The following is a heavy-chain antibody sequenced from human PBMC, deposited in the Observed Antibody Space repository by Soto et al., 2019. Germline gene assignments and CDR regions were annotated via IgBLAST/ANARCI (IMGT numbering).Heavy chain of an antibody. V-gene: IGHV3-23*01. Sequence: GGSLRLSCAASGFTFSSYAMSWVRQAPGKGLEWVSTFTGSGNTYYADSVKGRFTISRDNSRNTLFLQMNSLRSDDTAVYYCARELGWGSPNYDHWGLGTLVTVS. J-gene: IGHJ4*02. CDR3: ARELGWGSPNYDH. CDR2: FTGSGNT. CDR1: GFTFSSYA. D-gene: IGHD3-16*01.